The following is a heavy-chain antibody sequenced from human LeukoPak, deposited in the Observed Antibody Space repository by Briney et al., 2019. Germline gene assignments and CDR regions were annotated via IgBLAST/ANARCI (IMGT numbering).Heavy chain of an antibody. CDR1: GGSISSSSYY. J-gene: IGHJ5*02. V-gene: IGHV4-39*07. CDR2: IYYSGST. Sequence: SETLSLTCTVSGGSISSSSYYWGWIRQPPGKGLEWIGSIYYSGSTYYNPSLKSRVTISVDTSKNQFSLKLSSVTAADTAVYYCARVVVNRYSSSWYQSNWFDPWGQGTLVTVSS. D-gene: IGHD6-13*01. CDR3: ARVVVNRYSSSWYQSNWFDP.